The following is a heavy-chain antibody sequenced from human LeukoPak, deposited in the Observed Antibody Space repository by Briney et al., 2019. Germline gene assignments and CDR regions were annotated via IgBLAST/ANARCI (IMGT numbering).Heavy chain of an antibody. CDR3: AKDRGV. CDR2: ISGSGGST. CDR1: GFTFSSYW. D-gene: IGHD3-10*01. Sequence: GGSLRLSCAGSGFTFSSYWMSWVRQAPGKGLEWVSAISGSGGSTYYADSVKGRFTISRDSSKNTVYVQMNSLRAEDTGLYYCAKDRGVWGQGTLVTVSS. J-gene: IGHJ4*02. V-gene: IGHV3-23*01.